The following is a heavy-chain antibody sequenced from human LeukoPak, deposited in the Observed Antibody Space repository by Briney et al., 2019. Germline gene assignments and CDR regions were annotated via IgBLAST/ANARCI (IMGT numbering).Heavy chain of an antibody. CDR1: GYIFTGYY. V-gene: IGHV1-2*02. CDR3: ARDIAAADC. D-gene: IGHD6-13*01. J-gene: IGHJ4*02. Sequence: ASVKVSCKASGYIFTGYYMQWVRQAPGPGLEWMGWINPNSGGTNYAQTLQGRVTMSRDTSISTAYMELSRLRSDDTAVYYCARDIAAADCWGQGTLVTVSS. CDR2: INPNSGGT.